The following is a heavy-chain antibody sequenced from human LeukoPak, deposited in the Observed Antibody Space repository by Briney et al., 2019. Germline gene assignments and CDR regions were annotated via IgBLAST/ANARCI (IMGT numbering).Heavy chain of an antibody. CDR1: GGSKSSYY. J-gene: IGHJ4*02. Sequence: SETLSLTCTVSGGSKSSYYWSWVRQRPGKGLEWIGYVSYSGSTDYNPSLKSRVIISIDTSKNQFSLRLSSVTAAGTAVYYCARENDRYGRIDYWGQGTQVTV. CDR2: VSYSGST. V-gene: IGHV4-59*01. CDR3: ARENDRYGRIDY. D-gene: IGHD5-18*01.